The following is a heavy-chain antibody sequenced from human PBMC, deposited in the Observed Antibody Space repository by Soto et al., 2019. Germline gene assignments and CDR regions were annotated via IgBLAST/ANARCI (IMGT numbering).Heavy chain of an antibody. CDR2: IDPRAGST. Sequence: QVQLVQSGAEVKKPGASVKVSCKASGYTFTTYYMHWIRQAPGQGLEWMGIIDPRAGSTSHAQKCPGRVTMTRDTSTSTVYMDLRSLRAEDTAVYYCASAGYYDSSGYDGFDIWGQGTMVTVFS. V-gene: IGHV1-46*01. D-gene: IGHD3-22*01. CDR3: ASAGYYDSSGYDGFDI. CDR1: GYTFTTYY. J-gene: IGHJ3*02.